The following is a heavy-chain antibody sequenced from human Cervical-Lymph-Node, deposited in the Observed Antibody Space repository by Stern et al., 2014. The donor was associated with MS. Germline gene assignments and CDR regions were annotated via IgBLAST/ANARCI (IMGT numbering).Heavy chain of an antibody. Sequence: VQLVESGAEVKKPGASVTVSCKASGYTFTSYGFSWVRQAPGQGLEGMGWIIAYYGSTHYAQKLQGRVTMTTDTSTSTASMELRSLRSDDTAVYYCARGLLGSENAFDIWGQGTMVPVSS. CDR1: GYTFTSYG. CDR2: IIAYYGST. CDR3: ARGLLGSENAFDI. V-gene: IGHV1-18*01. J-gene: IGHJ3*02. D-gene: IGHD2-15*01.